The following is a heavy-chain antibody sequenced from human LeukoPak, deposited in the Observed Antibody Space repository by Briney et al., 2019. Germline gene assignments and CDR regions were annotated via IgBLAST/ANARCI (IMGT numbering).Heavy chain of an antibody. CDR2: ISSSSGYI. V-gene: IGHV3-21*01. D-gene: IGHD3-10*01. CDR1: GFTFSSYS. CDR3: ARDEAMVRANPYFDY. J-gene: IGHJ4*02. Sequence: PGGSLRLSCAASGFTFSSYSMNWVRQAPGKGLEWVSSISSSSGYIYYADSVKGRFTISRDNAKNSLYLQMNSLRAEDTAVYYCARDEAMVRANPYFDYWGQGTLVTVSS.